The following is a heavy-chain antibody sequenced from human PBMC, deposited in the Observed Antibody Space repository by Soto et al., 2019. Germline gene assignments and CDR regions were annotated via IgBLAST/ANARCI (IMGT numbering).Heavy chain of an antibody. CDR2: INPSGGST. J-gene: IGHJ2*01. CDR1: GYTFTSYY. V-gene: IGHV1-46*03. CDR3: ARDRTNVVVVAATFYFDL. D-gene: IGHD2-15*01. Sequence: GASVKVSCKASGYTFTSYYMHWVRQAPGQGLEWMGIINPSGGSTSYAQKFQGRVTMTRDTSTSTVYMELSSLRSEDTAVYYCARDRTNVVVVAATFYFDLWGRDTLVTVSS.